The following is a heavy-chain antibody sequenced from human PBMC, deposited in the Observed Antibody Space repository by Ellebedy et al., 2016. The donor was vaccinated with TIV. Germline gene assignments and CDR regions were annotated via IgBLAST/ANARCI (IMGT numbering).Heavy chain of an antibody. Sequence: AASVKVSCKASGYTFTIYGINWVRQAPGQGLEWMGWISAYNGNTKYEQKLQGRVTMTTDTSTNTAYMELRSLSSDDTAVYYCARDRTTVVMPEAFNIWGQGTMVTVSS. CDR3: ARDRTTVVMPEAFNI. V-gene: IGHV1-18*04. CDR2: ISAYNGNT. CDR1: GYTFTIYG. D-gene: IGHD4-23*01. J-gene: IGHJ3*02.